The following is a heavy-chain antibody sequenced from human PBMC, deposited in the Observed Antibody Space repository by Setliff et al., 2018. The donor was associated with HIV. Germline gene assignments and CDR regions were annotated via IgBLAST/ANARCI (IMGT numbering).Heavy chain of an antibody. V-gene: IGHV1-8*02. CDR2: ITPNSGGT. Sequence: ASVKVSCKPSGYTFTNYDINWVRQAPGQGLEWMGWITPNSGGTEYAGKFQGRVTMTRNTSISTAYMELSSLRSEDTAVYYCARGTYDSDYWGQGTLVTVSS. J-gene: IGHJ4*02. CDR3: ARGTYDSDY. CDR1: GYTFTNYD. D-gene: IGHD3-22*01.